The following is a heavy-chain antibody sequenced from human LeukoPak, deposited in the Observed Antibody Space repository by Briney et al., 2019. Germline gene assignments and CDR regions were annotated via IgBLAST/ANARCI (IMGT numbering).Heavy chain of an antibody. D-gene: IGHD6-19*01. CDR3: ARDEYSSGWYLDY. Sequence: ASVKVSCKASGYTFTSYDINWVRQATGQGLEWMGWISVYNVNTNYAQKLQGRVTMTTDTSTSTAYMELRSLRSDDTAVYYCARDEYSSGWYLDYWGQGTLVTVSS. J-gene: IGHJ4*02. V-gene: IGHV1-18*01. CDR2: ISVYNVNT. CDR1: GYTFTSYD.